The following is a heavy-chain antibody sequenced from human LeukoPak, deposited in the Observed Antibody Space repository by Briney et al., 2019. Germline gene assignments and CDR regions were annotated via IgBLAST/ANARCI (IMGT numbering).Heavy chain of an antibody. Sequence: SETLSLTCTVSGDSISSYYWSWIRQPPGKGLEWIGYIYYTGNTNYNPTLKSRGTISIDMSKNQFSLKLSSVTAADTAVYYCARVGCFDGVVGNFDYWGQGTLVTVSS. J-gene: IGHJ4*02. V-gene: IGHV4-59*01. CDR1: GDSISSYY. D-gene: IGHD2-8*01. CDR3: ARVGCFDGVVGNFDY. CDR2: IYYTGNT.